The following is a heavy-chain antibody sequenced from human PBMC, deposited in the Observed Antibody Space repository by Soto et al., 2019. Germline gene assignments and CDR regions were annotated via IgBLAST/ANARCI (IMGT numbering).Heavy chain of an antibody. D-gene: IGHD2-2*01. Sequence: EVQVVESGGGLVQPGESLRLSCVVSGFTFSSYWMTWVRLTPGKGLEWVANINEDGSVKEYADSVGGRFTLSRDNSKNSVYLQMNSLRDEDTAVYYCARDRSPRTNTIFYDALDFWGQGTMVTVS. J-gene: IGHJ3*01. CDR2: INEDGSVK. CDR1: GFTFSSYW. V-gene: IGHV3-7*01. CDR3: ARDRSPRTNTIFYDALDF.